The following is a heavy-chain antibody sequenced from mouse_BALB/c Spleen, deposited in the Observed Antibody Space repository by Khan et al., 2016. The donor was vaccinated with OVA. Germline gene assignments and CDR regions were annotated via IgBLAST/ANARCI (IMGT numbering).Heavy chain of an antibody. V-gene: IGHV2-6-5*01. CDR1: GFSLTDYG. CDR3: AKGVWSYYYALDY. J-gene: IGHJ4*01. Sequence: QVQLKQSGPGLVAPSQSLSITCTVSGFSLTDYGVSWIRQPPGKALEWLGVIWGGGSTYYNSALKSRLSISKDNSKSQVFLKMSSLQTDDTAMYYCAKGVWSYYYALDYWGQGTSVTVSS. CDR2: IWGGGST.